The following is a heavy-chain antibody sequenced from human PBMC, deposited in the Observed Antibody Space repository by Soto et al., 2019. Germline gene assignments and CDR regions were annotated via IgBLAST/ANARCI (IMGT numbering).Heavy chain of an antibody. D-gene: IGHD1-7*01. V-gene: IGHV3-74*03. CDR3: VGYNWNYPNY. CDR2: IGPDGTTT. J-gene: IGHJ4*02. CDR1: GFTFSTYY. Sequence: EVQLVESGGGLVQPGGSLRLSCVASGFTFSTYYLYWVRQAPGKGLLWVSRIGPDGTTTAYADSVRGRFTISRDNAENTLDLQMNSLRAEDTAVYYCVGYNWNYPNYWGQGTLVTVSS.